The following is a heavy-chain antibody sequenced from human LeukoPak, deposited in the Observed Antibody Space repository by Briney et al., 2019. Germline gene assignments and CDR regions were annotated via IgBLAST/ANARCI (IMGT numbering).Heavy chain of an antibody. CDR2: FDPEDGET. D-gene: IGHD3-10*01. J-gene: IGHJ4*02. V-gene: IGHV1-24*01. Sequence: GGFDPEDGETIYAQKFQGRVTMTEDTSTDTAYMELSSLRSEDTAVYYCATGGSGSYYELDYWGQGTLVTVSS. CDR3: ATGGSGSYYELDY.